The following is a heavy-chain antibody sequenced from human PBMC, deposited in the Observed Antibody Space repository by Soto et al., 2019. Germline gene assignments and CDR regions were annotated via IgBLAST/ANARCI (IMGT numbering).Heavy chain of an antibody. CDR3: ARRMLEGQTSVLTPGGLVI. D-gene: IGHD4-17*01. Sequence: QVQLQESGPRLVKSSETLSLACTVSGASINNGDHYWSWIRQPPGRGLEIIGYIYYSETAYYNPSLKSRVNIPVDTTKNQFSLKMNNVTATDTALYYWARRMLEGQTSVLTPGGLVIWGHGTLVTVSS. J-gene: IGHJ3*02. CDR1: GASINNGDHY. V-gene: IGHV4-30-4*01. CDR2: IYYSETA.